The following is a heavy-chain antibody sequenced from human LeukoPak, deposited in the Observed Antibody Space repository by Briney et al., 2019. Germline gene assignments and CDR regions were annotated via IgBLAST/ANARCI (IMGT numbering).Heavy chain of an antibody. V-gene: IGHV5-51*01. CDR1: GYSFSTHW. CDR2: IYPGDSDT. J-gene: IGHJ4*02. D-gene: IGHD3-22*01. CDR3: ARHSYDSSGYYEDY. Sequence: GESLKISCKGSGYSFSTHWIGWVRQMPGKGLEWMGIIYPGDSDTRYSPSFQGQVTISADKSISTAYLQWSSLKASDTAMYYCARHSYDSSGYYEDYWGQGTLVTVSS.